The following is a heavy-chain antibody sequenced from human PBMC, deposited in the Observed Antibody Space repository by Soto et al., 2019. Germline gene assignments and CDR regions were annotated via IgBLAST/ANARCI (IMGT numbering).Heavy chain of an antibody. CDR2: MNPNSGNT. D-gene: IGHD6-6*01. V-gene: IGHV1-8*01. J-gene: IGHJ4*02. Sequence: ASVKVSCKASGYTFTSYDINWVRQATGQGLEWMGWMNPNSGNTGYAQKFQGRVTMTRNTSISTAYMELSSLRSEDTAVYYCARGKKFGIAGRQSSGYRFDYWGQGTLVTVSS. CDR1: GYTFTSYD. CDR3: ARGKKFGIAGRQSSGYRFDY.